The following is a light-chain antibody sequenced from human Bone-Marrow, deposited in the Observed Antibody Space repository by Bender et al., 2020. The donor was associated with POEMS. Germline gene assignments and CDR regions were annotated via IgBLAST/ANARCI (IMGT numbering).Light chain of an antibody. CDR1: SGDVGGYNY. CDR2: EVS. CDR3: CLYAGSSTLV. V-gene: IGLV2-23*02. J-gene: IGLJ2*01. Sequence: QSALTQPPSVSGSPGQSVTISCTGTSGDVGGYNYVSWYQLHPGKAPKLMIYEVSKRPSGVSNRFSGSKSGNTASLTISGLQAEDEADYYCCLYAGSSTLVFGGGTKLTVL.